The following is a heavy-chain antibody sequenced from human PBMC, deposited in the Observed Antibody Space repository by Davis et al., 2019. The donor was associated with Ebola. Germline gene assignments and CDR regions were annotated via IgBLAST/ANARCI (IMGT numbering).Heavy chain of an antibody. D-gene: IGHD4-17*01. CDR2: VYYSGSA. Sequence: MPSETLSLTCTISGGSISSPSYYWGWIRQPPGKGLEWIGSVYYSGSAYFNPSLKSRFTISVDTSENQFSLRLTSVTASDTAVYYCARQPMVTTYWYSNLWGRGTLITVSS. V-gene: IGHV4-39*01. CDR3: ARQPMVTTYWYSNL. CDR1: GGSISSPSYY. J-gene: IGHJ2*01.